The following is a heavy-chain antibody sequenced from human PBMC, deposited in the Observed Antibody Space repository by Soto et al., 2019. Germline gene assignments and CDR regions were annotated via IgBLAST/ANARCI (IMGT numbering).Heavy chain of an antibody. V-gene: IGHV4-61*01. CDR3: AREFSNTPEAFDS. Sequence: PSVTLSLTCTVAGGSVISDNYYWSWIRQPPGKGLEWIGYIYHTGRTNYNPSLESRITISLDTSKNQFSLTLSSVTAADTALFYCAREFSNTPEAFDSWGQGALVTVS. CDR1: GGSVISDNYY. CDR2: IYHTGRT. J-gene: IGHJ4*02. D-gene: IGHD3-3*02.